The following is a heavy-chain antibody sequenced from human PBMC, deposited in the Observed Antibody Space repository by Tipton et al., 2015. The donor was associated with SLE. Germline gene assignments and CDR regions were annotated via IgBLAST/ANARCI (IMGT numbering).Heavy chain of an antibody. CDR3: ARDWGAKYGMDV. D-gene: IGHD3-16*01. V-gene: IGHV3-7*01. J-gene: IGHJ6*02. CDR1: GFTFITPW. CDR2: INQDGSEK. Sequence: SLRLSCAGSGFTFITPWMSWVRQAPGKGLEWVANINQDGSEKYYVDSVKGRFTISRDNAQNSLDLQMNSLRVEDTAVYYCARDWGAKYGMDVWGQGTTVTVSS.